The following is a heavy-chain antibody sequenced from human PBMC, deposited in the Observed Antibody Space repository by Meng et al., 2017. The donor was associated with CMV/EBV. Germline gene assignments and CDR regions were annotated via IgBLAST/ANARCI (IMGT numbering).Heavy chain of an antibody. Sequence: ASVKVSCKASGYTFTGYYMHWVRQAPGQGLEWMGWINPNSGGTSYAQKFQGRVTMTRDTSTSTVYMELSSLRSEDTAVYYCAREIIVVPAADYYYGMDVWGQGTTVTVSS. V-gene: IGHV1-2*02. CDR2: INPNSGGT. CDR1: GYTFTGYY. J-gene: IGHJ6*02. CDR3: AREIIVVPAADYYYGMDV. D-gene: IGHD2-2*01.